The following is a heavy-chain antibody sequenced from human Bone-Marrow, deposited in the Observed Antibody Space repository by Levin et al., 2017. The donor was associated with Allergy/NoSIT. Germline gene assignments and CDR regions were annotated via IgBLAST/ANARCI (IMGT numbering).Heavy chain of an antibody. V-gene: IGHV3-74*01. Sequence: GGSLRLSCAASGFTFRSYWMHWVRQAPGKGQVWVGRINSDGTTTNYADSVKGRFTISRDNAKNTLYLQMNSLRDEDTAVYFCARREGGCSGGTCYFDHWGPGTLVTVSS. J-gene: IGHJ4*02. CDR1: GFTFRSYW. D-gene: IGHD2-15*01. CDR2: INSDGTTT. CDR3: ARREGGCSGGTCYFDH.